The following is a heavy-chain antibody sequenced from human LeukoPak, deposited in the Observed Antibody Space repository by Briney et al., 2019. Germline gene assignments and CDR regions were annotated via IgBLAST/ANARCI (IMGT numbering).Heavy chain of an antibody. CDR3: AREDPSYGFDY. V-gene: IGHV3-21*01. Sequence: PGGSLRLSCAASGFTFSSYSMNWVRQAPGKGLEWVSSISSSSSSYIYYADSVKGRFTISRDNAKNSLYLQMNSLRAEDTAVYYCAREDPSYGFDYWGQGTLVTVSS. J-gene: IGHJ4*02. D-gene: IGHD5-18*01. CDR2: ISSSSSSYI. CDR1: GFTFSSYS.